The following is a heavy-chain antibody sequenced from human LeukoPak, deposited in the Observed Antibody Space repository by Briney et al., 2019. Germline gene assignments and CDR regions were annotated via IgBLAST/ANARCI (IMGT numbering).Heavy chain of an antibody. D-gene: IGHD5/OR15-5a*01. Sequence: PGGSLRLSXTASESTFSSFPMSWVRQAPGRGLGWISSISSSGSHIYYADSLKGRFTVSRDNAKNSLYVQMNSLRAEDTAVYYCAKIGVSGHWYFDLWGRGTLVTVSS. CDR1: ESTFSSFP. J-gene: IGHJ2*01. CDR2: ISSSGSHI. V-gene: IGHV3-21*01. CDR3: AKIGVSGHWYFDL.